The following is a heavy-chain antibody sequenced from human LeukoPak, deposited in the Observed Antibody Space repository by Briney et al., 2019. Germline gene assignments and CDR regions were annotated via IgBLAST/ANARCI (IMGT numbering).Heavy chain of an antibody. CDR2: INAGNGNT. J-gene: IGHJ5*02. CDR1: GYTFTSYA. Sequence: ASVKVSCKASGYTFTSYAMDWVRQAPGQRLEWMGWINAGNGNTKYSQKFQGRVTITRDTSARTAYMEVSSLRSEATDVYYCARDNGYCSGGSCYTRTSFDPWGQGGLLTVSS. D-gene: IGHD2-15*01. V-gene: IGHV1-3*01. CDR3: ARDNGYCSGGSCYTRTSFDP.